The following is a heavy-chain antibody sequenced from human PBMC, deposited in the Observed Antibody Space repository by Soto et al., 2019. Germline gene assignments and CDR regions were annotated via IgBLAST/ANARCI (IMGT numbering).Heavy chain of an antibody. D-gene: IGHD7-27*01. V-gene: IGHV1-69*13. Sequence: ASVKVSCKASGGTFSSYAISWVRQAPGQGLEWMGGIIPIFGTANYAQKFQGRVTITADESTSTAYMELSSLRSEDTAVYYCASDGDDTGRVWGQGTTVTVSS. CDR3: ASDGDDTGRV. CDR2: IIPIFGTA. J-gene: IGHJ6*02. CDR1: GGTFSSYA.